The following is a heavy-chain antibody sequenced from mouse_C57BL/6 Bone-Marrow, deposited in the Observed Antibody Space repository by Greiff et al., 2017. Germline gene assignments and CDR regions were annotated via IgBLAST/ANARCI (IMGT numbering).Heavy chain of an antibody. V-gene: IGHV1-9*01. CDR3: DRHRDYVTYYFDY. J-gene: IGHJ2*01. CDR2: ILPGSGST. Sequence: QVQLQQSGAELMKPGASVKLSCKATGYTFTGYWIEWVKQRPGHGLEWIGGILPGSGSTNYNEKFKGKATFTAATSANTAYMQLRSLTTVDSAIYDGDRHRDYVTYYFDYWGQGTTLTVSS. CDR1: GYTFTGYW. D-gene: IGHD2-4*01.